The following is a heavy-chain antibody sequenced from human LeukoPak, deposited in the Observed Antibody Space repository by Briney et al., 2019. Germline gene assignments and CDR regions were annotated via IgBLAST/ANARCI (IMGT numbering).Heavy chain of an antibody. D-gene: IGHD3-22*01. J-gene: IGHJ4*02. CDR1: GFTFSSYA. Sequence: GGSLRLSCAASGFTFSSYAMSWVRQAPGKGLEWVSAISGSGGSTYYADSVKGRFTISRDDSKNTLFLQMNSLRAEDTAVYYCAKEPMIVVATPGRHFDYWGRGTLVTVSS. CDR2: ISGSGGST. CDR3: AKEPMIVVATPGRHFDY. V-gene: IGHV3-23*01.